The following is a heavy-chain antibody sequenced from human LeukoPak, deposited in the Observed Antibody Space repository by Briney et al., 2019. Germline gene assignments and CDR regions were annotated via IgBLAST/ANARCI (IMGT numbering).Heavy chain of an antibody. CDR3: ARVEVGWFDP. CDR2: IYSGGST. J-gene: IGHJ5*02. CDR1: GFTFSSYW. D-gene: IGHD2-15*01. Sequence: PGGSLRLSCAASGFTFSSYWMSWVRQAPGKGLEWVSVIYSGGSTYYADSVKGRFTISRDNSKNTLYLQMNSLRAEDTAVYYCARVEVGWFDPWGQGTLVTVSS. V-gene: IGHV3-66*01.